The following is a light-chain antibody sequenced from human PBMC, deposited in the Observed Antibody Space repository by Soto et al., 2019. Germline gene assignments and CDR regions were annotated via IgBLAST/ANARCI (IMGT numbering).Light chain of an antibody. Sequence: QSALTQPPSASGSPGQSVTISCTGTSSDVGGYNYVSWYQQHPGKAPKLMIYEVNKRPSGVPDRFSGSKSGNTASLTVSGIQADDEADYYCSSYAGSNNVVFGGGTKLTVL. CDR2: EVN. CDR1: SSDVGGYNY. CDR3: SSYAGSNNVV. J-gene: IGLJ2*01. V-gene: IGLV2-8*01.